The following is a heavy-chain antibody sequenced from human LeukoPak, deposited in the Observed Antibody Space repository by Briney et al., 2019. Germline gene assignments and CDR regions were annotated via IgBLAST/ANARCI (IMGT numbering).Heavy chain of an antibody. CDR2: IIPIFGTA. D-gene: IGHD3-10*01. CDR3: ARDHGENYYGMDV. CDR1: GGTFSSYA. Sequence: SVKVSCKASGGTFSSYAISWVRQAPGQGLEWMGGIIPIFGTANYAQKFQGKVTITADESTSTAYMELSSLRSEDTAVYYCARDHGENYYGMDVWGQGTTVTVSS. V-gene: IGHV1-69*13. J-gene: IGHJ6*02.